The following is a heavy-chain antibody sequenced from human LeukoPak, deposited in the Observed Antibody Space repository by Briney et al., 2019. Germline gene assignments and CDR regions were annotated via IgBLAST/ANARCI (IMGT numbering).Heavy chain of an antibody. CDR3: ARDSAASSGYSRGMDV. V-gene: IGHV3-30-3*01. J-gene: IGHJ6*02. CDR2: ISYDGSSK. CDR1: GFTFSSYA. Sequence: PGGSLRLSCAASGFTFSSYAMHWVRQAPGKGLEWVAVISYDGSSKYYADSVKGRFTISRDNSKNTLYLQMNSLRAEDTAVYYCARDSAASSGYSRGMDVWGQGTTVTVSS. D-gene: IGHD3-22*01.